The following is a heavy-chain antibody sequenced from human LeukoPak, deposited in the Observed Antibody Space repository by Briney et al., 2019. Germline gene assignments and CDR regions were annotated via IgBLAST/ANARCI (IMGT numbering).Heavy chain of an antibody. CDR3: ARGREWFGEFQVGFDP. CDR1: GGSISSYY. V-gene: IGHV4-59*01. Sequence: SETLSLTCTVSGGSISSYYWSWIRQPPGKGLEWIGYIYYSGCTNYNPSLKSRVTISVDTSKNQFSLKLSSVTAADTAVYYCARGREWFGEFQVGFDPWGQGTLVTVSS. D-gene: IGHD3-10*01. J-gene: IGHJ5*02. CDR2: IYYSGCT.